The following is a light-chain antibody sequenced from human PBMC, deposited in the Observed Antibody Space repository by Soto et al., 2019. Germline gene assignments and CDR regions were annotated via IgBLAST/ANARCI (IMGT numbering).Light chain of an antibody. V-gene: IGLV2-14*01. CDR3: KSYTSINTYV. CDR2: DVS. J-gene: IGLJ1*01. CDR1: SSDVAGYNF. Sequence: QSALTQPASVSGSPGQSITISCTGTSSDVAGYNFVSWYQQHPGKAPKLIIYDVSYRPSGVSSRFFGSKSGNTAFLTISGLQAEDEADYYCKSYTSINTYVFGTGTKLTVL.